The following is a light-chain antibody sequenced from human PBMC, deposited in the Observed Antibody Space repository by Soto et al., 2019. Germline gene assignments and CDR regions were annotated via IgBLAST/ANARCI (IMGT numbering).Light chain of an antibody. J-gene: IGKJ1*01. V-gene: IGKV3-20*01. CDR1: QSVSSSY. CDR2: GAS. Sequence: EIVLTQSPGTLSLSPGERATLSCRASQSVSSSYIAWYQQKPGQAPRLLIYGASSRATGIPDRFSGSGSGTDFTLTISRLEPEDFAVYYCQQYGSSPPTFDQGTKVEIK. CDR3: QQYGSSPPT.